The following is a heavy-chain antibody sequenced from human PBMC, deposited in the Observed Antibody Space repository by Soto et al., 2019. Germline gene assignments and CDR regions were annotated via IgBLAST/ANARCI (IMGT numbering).Heavy chain of an antibody. J-gene: IGHJ6*02. V-gene: IGHV3-7*01. Sequence: EVQLVESGGGLVQPGGSLRLSCIASGFTFRNYWMSWVRQAPGKGLEWVANIKQDGSEKYYVDSVKGRFTISRDNAKNSLYLQMNSLRAEDTAVYYCARDAVAGTGYYYGMDVWGQGTTVTVSS. CDR3: ARDAVAGTGYYYGMDV. CDR2: IKQDGSEK. CDR1: GFTFRNYW. D-gene: IGHD6-19*01.